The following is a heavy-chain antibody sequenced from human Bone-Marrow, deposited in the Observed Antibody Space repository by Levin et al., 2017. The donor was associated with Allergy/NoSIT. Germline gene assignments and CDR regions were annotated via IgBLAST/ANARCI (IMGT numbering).Heavy chain of an antibody. CDR2: ISAHNGNT. J-gene: IGHJ6*03. V-gene: IGHV1-18*01. Sequence: GESLKISCKASSYTFISYGVSWVRQAPGQGLEWMGWISAHNGNTNYAQKFEGRVTMTTDTSTSTAYMELRSLRSGDTAVYYCARFVVVPATYYYLDVWGKGTTVTVSS. CDR3: ARFVVVPATYYYLDV. CDR1: SYTFISYG. D-gene: IGHD2-2*01.